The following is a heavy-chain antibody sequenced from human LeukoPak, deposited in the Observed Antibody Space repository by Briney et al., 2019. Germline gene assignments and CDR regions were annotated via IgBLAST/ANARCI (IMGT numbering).Heavy chain of an antibody. CDR1: GGSISSGSYY. V-gene: IGHV4-61*02. CDR3: ARHPAAAGTIPIPNYYYYYGMDV. Sequence: PSETLSLTCTVSGGSISSGSYYWSWIRQPAGKGLEWIGRIYTSGSTYYNPSLKSRVTISVDTSKNQFSLKLSSVTAADTAVYYCARHPAAAGTIPIPNYYYYYGMDVWGRGTTVTVSS. J-gene: IGHJ6*02. CDR2: IYTSGST. D-gene: IGHD6-13*01.